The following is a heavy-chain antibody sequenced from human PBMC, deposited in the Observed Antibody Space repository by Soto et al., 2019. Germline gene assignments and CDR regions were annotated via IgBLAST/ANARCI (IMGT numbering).Heavy chain of an antibody. V-gene: IGHV3-23*01. CDR3: AKASPPGVGWFDP. Sequence: LRVACAASGFTFSSYAMSWVRQAPGKGLEWVSAINGSGGSTYYADSVKGRLTISRDNSKNTLYLQLNSLRAEDTAVYYCAKASPPGVGWFDPWGQGTLVTVSS. D-gene: IGHD7-27*01. CDR1: GFTFSSYA. J-gene: IGHJ5*02. CDR2: INGSGGST.